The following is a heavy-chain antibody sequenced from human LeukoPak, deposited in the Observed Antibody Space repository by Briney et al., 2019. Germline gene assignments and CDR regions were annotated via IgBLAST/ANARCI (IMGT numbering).Heavy chain of an antibody. V-gene: IGHV1-8*01. CDR1: GYTFTSYD. D-gene: IGHD3-22*01. CDR2: MNPNSGNT. J-gene: IGHJ4*02. Sequence: ASVKVSCKSSGYTFTSYDINWVRQATGQRLEWIGWMNPNSGNTGYAQKFQGRVTMTRNTSISTAYMELSSLRSEDTAVYYCARGAAGDSSGYYYYWGQGTLVTVSS. CDR3: ARGAAGDSSGYYYY.